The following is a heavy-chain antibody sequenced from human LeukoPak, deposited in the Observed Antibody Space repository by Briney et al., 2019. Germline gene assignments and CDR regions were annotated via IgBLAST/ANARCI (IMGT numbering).Heavy chain of an antibody. CDR1: GGSFSGYY. J-gene: IGHJ4*02. CDR3: ARDLIGSRSSYSSGAWDY. CDR2: INHSGST. D-gene: IGHD3-22*01. V-gene: IGHV4-34*01. Sequence: SETLSLTCAVYGGSFSGYYWSWIRQPPGKGLEWIGEINHSGSTNNNPSLKSRVTISVDTSKNQFSLKLSSVTAADTAVYYCARDLIGSRSSYSSGAWDYWGQGTLVTVSS.